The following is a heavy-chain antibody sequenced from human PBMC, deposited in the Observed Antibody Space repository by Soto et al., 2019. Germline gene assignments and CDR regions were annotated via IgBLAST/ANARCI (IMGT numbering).Heavy chain of an antibody. V-gene: IGHV4-34*01. Sequence: SETLSLTCAVYGGSFSGYFWNWIRQPPGKGLEWIGEINHSGSTNYNPSLKSRVTISVDTSKNQFSLKLSSVTAADTAVYYCARRWGYSFDYWGQGTLVTVSS. D-gene: IGHD7-27*01. CDR3: ARRWGYSFDY. CDR2: INHSGST. CDR1: GGSFSGYF. J-gene: IGHJ4*02.